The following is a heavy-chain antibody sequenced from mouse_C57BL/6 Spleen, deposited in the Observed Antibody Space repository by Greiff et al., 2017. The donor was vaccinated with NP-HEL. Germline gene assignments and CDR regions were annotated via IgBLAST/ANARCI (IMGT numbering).Heavy chain of an antibody. CDR2: ISYDGSN. CDR1: GYSITSGYY. J-gene: IGHJ1*03. D-gene: IGHD1-1*01. CDR3: ARRGYYYADG. Sequence: EVQLQQSGPGLVKPSQSLSLTCSVTGYSITSGYYWNWIRQFPGNKLEWMGYISYDGSNNYNPSRKNRISITRDTSKNQFFLKLNSVTTEDTATYYCARRGYYYADGWGTGTTVTVSS. V-gene: IGHV3-6*01.